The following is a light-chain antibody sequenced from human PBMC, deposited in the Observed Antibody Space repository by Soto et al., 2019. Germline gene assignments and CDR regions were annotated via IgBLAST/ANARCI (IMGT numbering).Light chain of an antibody. V-gene: IGLV2-14*01. CDR2: DVS. Sequence: SVLTQPAYVSGSPGQSITISCTGTSIDVGGYNYVSWYQQHPGKAPKLMIYDVSNRPSGVSNRFSGSKSGNTASLTISALQAEDEADYYCSSYTSSSTLVFGSGIKVTGL. CDR3: SSYTSSSTLV. J-gene: IGLJ1*01. CDR1: SIDVGGYNY.